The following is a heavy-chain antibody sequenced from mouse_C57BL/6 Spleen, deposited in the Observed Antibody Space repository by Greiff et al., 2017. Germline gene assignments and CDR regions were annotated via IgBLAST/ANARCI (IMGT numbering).Heavy chain of an antibody. V-gene: IGHV5-12*01. CDR1: GFTFSDYY. D-gene: IGHD2-3*01. CDR2: ISNGGGST. J-gene: IGHJ4*01. Sequence: DVKLVESGGGLVQPGGSLKLSCAASGFTFSDYYMYWVRQTPEKRLEWVAYISNGGGSTYYPDTVKGRFTISRDNAKNTLYLQMSRLKSEDTAMYYCARQGPYDGYYDYAMDYWGQGTSVTVSS. CDR3: ARQGPYDGYYDYAMDY.